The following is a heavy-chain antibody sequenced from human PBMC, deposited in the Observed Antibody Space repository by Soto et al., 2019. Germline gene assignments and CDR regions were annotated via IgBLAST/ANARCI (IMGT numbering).Heavy chain of an antibody. Sequence: SETLSLTCTVSGGSISSYYWSWIRQPPGKGLEWIGYIYYSGSTNYNPSLKSRVTISVDTSKNQFTLKLSSVTAADTAVYYCARLGIAARPSHYYSYMDVWGKGTTVTVSS. D-gene: IGHD6-6*01. CDR1: GGSISSYY. V-gene: IGHV4-59*01. CDR3: ARLGIAARPSHYYSYMDV. J-gene: IGHJ6*03. CDR2: IYYSGST.